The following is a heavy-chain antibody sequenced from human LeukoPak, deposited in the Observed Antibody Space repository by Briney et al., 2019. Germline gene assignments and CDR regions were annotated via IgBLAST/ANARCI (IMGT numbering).Heavy chain of an antibody. J-gene: IGHJ4*02. V-gene: IGHV1-18*01. D-gene: IGHD3-22*01. Sequence: VASVKVSCKASGYTFTSYGISWVRQAPGQGLEWMGWISAYNGNTNYAQKLQGRVTMTTDTSTSTAYMELRSLRSDDTAVYYCARVDYDSSGLEYYFDYWGQGTLVTVSS. CDR1: GYTFTSYG. CDR3: ARVDYDSSGLEYYFDY. CDR2: ISAYNGNT.